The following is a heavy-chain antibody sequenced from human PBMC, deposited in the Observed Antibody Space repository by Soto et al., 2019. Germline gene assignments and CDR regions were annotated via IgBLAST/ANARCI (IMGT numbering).Heavy chain of an antibody. J-gene: IGHJ3*02. CDR1: GGTFSSYA. Sequence: QVQLVQSGAEVKKPGSSVKVSYKASGGTFSSYAISWVRQAPGQGLEWMGGIIPIFGTANYAQKFQGRVTITADESTSTAYIELSSLRSEDTAVYYCAYRISVEMATSFAFDIWGQGTMVPVSS. V-gene: IGHV1-69*01. D-gene: IGHD5-12*01. CDR3: AYRISVEMATSFAFDI. CDR2: IIPIFGTA.